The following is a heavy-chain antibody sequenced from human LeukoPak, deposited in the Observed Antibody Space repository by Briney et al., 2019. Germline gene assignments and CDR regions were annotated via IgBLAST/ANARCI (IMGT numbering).Heavy chain of an antibody. CDR3: ARRMDPPSVDY. Sequence: GESWKISCQGSGYTFTSHWIIWVRQMPGKGLEWMGIIYPGDSETRNSPSFKGHVTISADKSISTAYLQWSSLKASDTAIYYCARRMDPPSVDYWGQGTLVTVSS. CDR1: GYTFTSHW. CDR2: IYPGDSET. J-gene: IGHJ4*02. D-gene: IGHD2-2*03. V-gene: IGHV5-51*01.